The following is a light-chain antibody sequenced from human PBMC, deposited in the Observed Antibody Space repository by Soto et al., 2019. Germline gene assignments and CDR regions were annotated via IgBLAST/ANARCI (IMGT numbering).Light chain of an antibody. Sequence: QAVLTQPPSSSGTPGQTMAISCAGGSSNIGSHTVNWYQQLPGTAPRLLIYSNTQRPSGVPDRFSGSKSGTSASLAISGLQAEYEGDYYCAAWDYSLNGVVFGGGTKLTVL. CDR2: SNT. CDR1: SSNIGSHT. J-gene: IGLJ2*01. CDR3: AAWDYSLNGVV. V-gene: IGLV1-44*01.